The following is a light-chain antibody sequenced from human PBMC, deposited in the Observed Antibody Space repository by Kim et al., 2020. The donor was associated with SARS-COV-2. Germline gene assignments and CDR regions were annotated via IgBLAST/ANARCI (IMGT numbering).Light chain of an antibody. V-gene: IGKV3-15*01. CDR3: QHYNNWPKT. Sequence: EIVMTQSPATLSVSPGERATLCRTSQSVTSNLAWYKQKPGQTPRLLIYGASTRAAGVPARFTGSGSGTEFTLTISSLQSEDFAIYYCQHYNNWPKTFGQGTKLEI. CDR1: QSVTSN. J-gene: IGKJ1*01. CDR2: GAS.